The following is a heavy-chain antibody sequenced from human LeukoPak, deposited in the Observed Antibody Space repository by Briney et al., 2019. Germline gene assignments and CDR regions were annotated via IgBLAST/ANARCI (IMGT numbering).Heavy chain of an antibody. V-gene: IGHV4-59*08. Sequence: SETLSLTCTVSGGSISSYYWNWIRQPPGKGLEWIGSIHYSGSTYHDPSLKSRVAISIDTSKNQFSLKLSSVTAADTAVYYCARQLYASGTYYAPMDVWGKGTTVTISS. J-gene: IGHJ6*03. CDR1: GGSISSYY. CDR2: IHYSGST. D-gene: IGHD3-10*01. CDR3: ARQLYASGTYYAPMDV.